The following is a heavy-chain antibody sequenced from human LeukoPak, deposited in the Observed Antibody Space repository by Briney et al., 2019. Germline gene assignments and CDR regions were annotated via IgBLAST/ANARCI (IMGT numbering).Heavy chain of an antibody. J-gene: IGHJ4*02. V-gene: IGHV1-46*01. CDR1: GYTFTSYY. D-gene: IGHD6-6*01. Sequence: GASAKVSCKASGYTFTSYYMHWVRQAPGQGLEWMGIINPSGGSTSYAQKFQGRVTMTRDMSTSTVYMELSSLRSEDTAVYYCARDRRDIAARFDYWGQGTLVTVSS. CDR3: ARDRRDIAARFDY. CDR2: INPSGGST.